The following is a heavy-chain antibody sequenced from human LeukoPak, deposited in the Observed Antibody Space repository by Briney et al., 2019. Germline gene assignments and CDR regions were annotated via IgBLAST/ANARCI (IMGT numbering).Heavy chain of an antibody. V-gene: IGHV3-23*01. CDR1: GFTFSSYA. CDR2: ISGSGGST. Sequence: GGSLRLSCSASGFTFSSYAMSWVRQAPGKGLEWVSAISGSGGSTYYADSVKGRFTISRDNSKNTLYLQMNSLRAEDTAVYYCAKDRYYYDSSGYYDYWGQGTLVTVSS. J-gene: IGHJ4*02. D-gene: IGHD3-22*01. CDR3: AKDRYYYDSSGYYDY.